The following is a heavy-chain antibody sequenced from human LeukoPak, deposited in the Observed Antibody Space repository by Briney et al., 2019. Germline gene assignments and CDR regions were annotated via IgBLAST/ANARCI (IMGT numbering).Heavy chain of an antibody. V-gene: IGHV4-59*01. CDR2: IYYSGST. J-gene: IGHJ6*02. CDR3: ARGAVIAAADEYYYGMDV. CDR1: GGSISSYY. D-gene: IGHD6-13*01. Sequence: TPSETLSLTCTVSGGSISSYYWSWIRQPPGKGLEWIGYIYYSGSTNYNPSLKSRVTISVDTSKNQFSLKLSSVTAADTAVYYCARGAVIAAADEYYYGMDVWGQGTTVTVSS.